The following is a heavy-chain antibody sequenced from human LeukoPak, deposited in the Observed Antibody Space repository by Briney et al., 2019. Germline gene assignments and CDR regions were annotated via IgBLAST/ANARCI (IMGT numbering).Heavy chain of an antibody. CDR1: GYTFTSYG. D-gene: IGHD6-19*01. J-gene: IGHJ6*02. V-gene: IGHV1-18*01. CDR3: ARSSGWSDYYYYYGTDV. Sequence: ASVKVSCKTSGYTFTSYGISWVRQAPGQGLEWMGWISAYNGNTNYAQKLQGRVTMTTDTSTSTAYMELRSLRSDDTAVYYCARSSGWSDYYYYYGTDVWGQGTTVTVSS. CDR2: ISAYNGNT.